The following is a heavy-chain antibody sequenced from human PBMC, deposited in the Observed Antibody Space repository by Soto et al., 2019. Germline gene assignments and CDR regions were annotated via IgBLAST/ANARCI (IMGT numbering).Heavy chain of an antibody. CDR3: AKYYYDRSGSPLAFDY. D-gene: IGHD3-22*01. V-gene: IGHV3-23*01. Sequence: GSLRLSCAASGFTFSKYALSWVRQAPGKGLEWVSAISGSGGTTHYADSVKGRVTISRDNSKDTVFLQMNSLRAEDTAVYSCAKYYYDRSGSPLAFDYWGQGTLVTVSS. J-gene: IGHJ4*02. CDR1: GFTFSKYA. CDR2: ISGSGGTT.